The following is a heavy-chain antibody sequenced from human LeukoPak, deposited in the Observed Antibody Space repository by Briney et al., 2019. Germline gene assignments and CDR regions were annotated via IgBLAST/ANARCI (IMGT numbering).Heavy chain of an antibody. J-gene: IGHJ4*02. V-gene: IGHV3-23*01. CDR1: GFPFSSYA. Sequence: GGSLRLSCAASGFPFSSYAMSWVRQAPGKGLEWVSAISGSGGSTYYADSVKGRFTISRDNSKNTLYLQMNSLRAEDTAVYYCANMPTVTPQADYWGQGTLVTVSS. CDR2: ISGSGGST. D-gene: IGHD4-11*01. CDR3: ANMPTVTPQADY.